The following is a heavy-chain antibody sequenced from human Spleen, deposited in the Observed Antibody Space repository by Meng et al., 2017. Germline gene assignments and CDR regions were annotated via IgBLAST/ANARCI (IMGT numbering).Heavy chain of an antibody. CDR1: GGSFSDYY. Sequence: QVRLQQWGVGLLQPSETLSLTCVVSGGSFSDYYWSWIRQPPGKGLEWIGEINHSGSTNYNPSLESRATISVDTSQNNLSLKLSSVTAADSAVYYCARGPTTMAHDFDYWGQGTLVTVSS. CDR3: ARGPTTMAHDFDY. CDR2: INHSGST. V-gene: IGHV4-34*01. D-gene: IGHD4-11*01. J-gene: IGHJ4*02.